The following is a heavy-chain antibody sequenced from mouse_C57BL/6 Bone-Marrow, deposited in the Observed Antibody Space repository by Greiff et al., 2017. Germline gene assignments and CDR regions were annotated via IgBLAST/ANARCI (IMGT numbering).Heavy chain of an antibody. J-gene: IGHJ3*01. CDR3: ALYDYDEAWFAY. CDR2: IDPSVSYT. V-gene: IGHV1-69*01. D-gene: IGHD2-4*01. Sequence: QVQLQQPGAELVMPGASVKLSCKASGYTFTSYWMHWVKQRPGQGLEWIGEIDPSVSYTNYNQKFQGKSTLTVDKSSSTAYMQLSSLTSEVTAVYYCALYDYDEAWFAYWGQGTLVTVSA. CDR1: GYTFTSYW.